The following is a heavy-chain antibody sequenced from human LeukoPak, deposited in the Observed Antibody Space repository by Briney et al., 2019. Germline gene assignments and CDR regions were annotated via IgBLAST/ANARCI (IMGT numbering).Heavy chain of an antibody. J-gene: IGHJ4*02. CDR3: ARWATSYDF. CDR1: GFTFSNYW. D-gene: IGHD3-10*01. V-gene: IGHV3-7*01. CDR2: IKQDGSEK. Sequence: GRSLRLSCAASGFTFSNYWMSWVSQAPGKGLEWVANIKQDGSEKYYVDSVTGRFTISRDNAKNSLYLQMNSLRAEDTAVYYCARWATSYDFWGQGTLVTVSS.